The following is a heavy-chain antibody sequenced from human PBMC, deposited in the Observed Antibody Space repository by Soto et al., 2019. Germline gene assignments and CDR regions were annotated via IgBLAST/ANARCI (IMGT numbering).Heavy chain of an antibody. CDR2: IYYSGST. Sequence: SETLSLTCTVSGGSISSYYWSWIRQPPGKGLEWIGYIYYSGSTNYNPSLKSRVTISEDTSKNQFSLKLSSVTAADTAVYYCARDSRDYYYGSGSYYNWSYYYYYYGMDVWSQGTTVTVSS. D-gene: IGHD3-10*01. CDR3: ARDSRDYYYGSGSYYNWSYYYYYYGMDV. J-gene: IGHJ6*02. CDR1: GGSISSYY. V-gene: IGHV4-59*12.